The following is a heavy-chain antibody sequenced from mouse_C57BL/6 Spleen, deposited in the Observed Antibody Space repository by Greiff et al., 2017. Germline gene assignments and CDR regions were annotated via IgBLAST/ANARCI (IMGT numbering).Heavy chain of an antibody. CDR1: GYTFTDYN. V-gene: IGHV1-18*01. CDR3: ARERGSAMVTNFDY. Sequence: EVQLQQSGPELVKPGASVKIPCKASGYTFTDYNMDWVKQSHGKSLEWIGDINPNNGGTIYNQKFKGKATLTVDKSSSTAYMELRSLTSEDSAVYFCARERGSAMVTNFDYWGQGTTLTVSS. CDR2: INPNNGGT. D-gene: IGHD2-2*01. J-gene: IGHJ2*01.